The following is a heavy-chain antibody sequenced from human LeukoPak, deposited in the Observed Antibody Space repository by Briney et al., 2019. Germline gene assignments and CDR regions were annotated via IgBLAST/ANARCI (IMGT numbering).Heavy chain of an antibody. Sequence: ASVKVSCKASGYTFTSYYMHWVRQAPGQGLEWMGIINPSGGSTSYAQKFQGRVTMTRDTSISTAYMELSRLRSDDTAVYYCARTYLPYYFDYWGQGTLVTVSS. J-gene: IGHJ4*02. CDR3: ARTYLPYYFDY. V-gene: IGHV1-46*01. CDR1: GYTFTSYY. D-gene: IGHD2-2*02. CDR2: INPSGGST.